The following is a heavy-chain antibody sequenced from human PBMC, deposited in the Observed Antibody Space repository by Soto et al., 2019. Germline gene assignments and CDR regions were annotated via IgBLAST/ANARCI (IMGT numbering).Heavy chain of an antibody. D-gene: IGHD6-13*01. V-gene: IGHV1-18*01. Sequence: ASVKVSCKASGYTFTSYGIIWVRQAPGQGLEWMGWISAYNGNTNYAQKLQGRVTMTTDTSTSTAYMELRSLRSDDTAVYYCARGSSSWYGAPHAFDIWGQGTMVTVSS. CDR2: ISAYNGNT. CDR3: ARGSSSWYGAPHAFDI. CDR1: GYTFTSYG. J-gene: IGHJ3*02.